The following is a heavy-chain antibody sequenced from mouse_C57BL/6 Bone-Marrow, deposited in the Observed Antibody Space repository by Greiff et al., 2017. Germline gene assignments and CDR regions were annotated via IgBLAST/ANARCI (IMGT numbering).Heavy chain of an antibody. CDR2: IDPSDSYT. D-gene: IGHD2-5*01. CDR1: GYTFTSYW. CDR3: AREGASYYSNLAY. V-gene: IGHV1-50*01. Sequence: VQLQQPGAELVKPGASVKLSCKASGYTFTSYWMQWVKQRPGQGLEWIGEIDPSDSYTNYNQKFKGKATLTVDPSSSTAYMQLSSLTSEDSAVYYCAREGASYYSNLAYWGQGTLVTVSA. J-gene: IGHJ3*01.